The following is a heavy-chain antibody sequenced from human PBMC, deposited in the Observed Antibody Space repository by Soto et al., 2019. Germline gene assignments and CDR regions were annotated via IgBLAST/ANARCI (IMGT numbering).Heavy chain of an antibody. J-gene: IGHJ4*02. D-gene: IGHD2-2*01. CDR3: AKDTYSRSWYF. Sequence: GSLRLSCAASGFTFTNYLMTWVRQAPGKGLEWVSSIDKSGGDTYYADSVKGRFTISRDNTKNTLYLQMNGLRAEDTALYYCAKDTYSRSWYFWGQGTLVTVSS. CDR1: GFTFTNYL. V-gene: IGHV3-23*05. CDR2: IDKSGGDT.